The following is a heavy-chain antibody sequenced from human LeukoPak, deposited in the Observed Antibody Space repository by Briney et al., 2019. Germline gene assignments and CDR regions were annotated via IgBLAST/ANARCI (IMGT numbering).Heavy chain of an antibody. CDR2: ISSSSSYI. Sequence: GGSLRLSCAASGFTFNSYSMNWVRQAPGKGLEWVSSISSSSSYIYYADSVKGRFTISRDNANNSLYLQMNSLRAEDTAVYYCARDRSGGVFDYWGQGTLVTVSS. CDR3: ARDRSGGVFDY. V-gene: IGHV3-21*01. J-gene: IGHJ4*02. D-gene: IGHD3-16*01. CDR1: GFTFNSYS.